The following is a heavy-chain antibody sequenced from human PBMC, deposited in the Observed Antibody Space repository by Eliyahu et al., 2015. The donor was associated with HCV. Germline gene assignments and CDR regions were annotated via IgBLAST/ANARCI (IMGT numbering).Heavy chain of an antibody. CDR2: INYSGGST. CDR1: GFTFSNYA. J-gene: IGHJ5*02. D-gene: IGHD3-10*01. CDR3: AKNYFGSGRSWFDP. Sequence: EVQLLESGGGLVQPGGSLRLSCAASGFTFSNYAMTWVRQAPGKGLEWVSTINYSGGSTDYADSVKGRFTISRDNSKNTLDLQMNSLRAEDTAVYYCAKNYFGSGRSWFDPWGQGTWSPSPQ. V-gene: IGHV3-23*01.